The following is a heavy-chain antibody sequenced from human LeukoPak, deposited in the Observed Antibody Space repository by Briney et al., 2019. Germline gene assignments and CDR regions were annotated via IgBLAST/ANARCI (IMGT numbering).Heavy chain of an antibody. V-gene: IGHV3-30*04. J-gene: IGHJ4*02. D-gene: IGHD3-9*01. CDR1: GFTFSSYA. CDR3: ARDMHDILTCYRQGGDY. Sequence: GGSLRLSCAASGFTFSSYAMHWVRQAPGKGLEWVAVISYDGSNKYYADSVKGRFTISRDNSKNTLYLQMNSLRAEDTAVYYCARDMHDILTCYRQGGDYWGQGTLVTVSS. CDR2: ISYDGSNK.